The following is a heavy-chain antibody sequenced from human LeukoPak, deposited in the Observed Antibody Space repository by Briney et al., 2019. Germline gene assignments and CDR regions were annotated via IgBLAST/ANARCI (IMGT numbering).Heavy chain of an antibody. CDR2: IYYSGST. V-gene: IGHV4-39*07. CDR3: ARGRGRSNYYYYGMDV. J-gene: IGHJ6*02. D-gene: IGHD1-26*01. Sequence: SETLSLTCTVSGGSISSSSYYWGWIRQPPGKGLEWIGSIYYSGSTYYNPSLKSRVTISVDTSKNQFSLKLSSVTAADTAVYYCARGRGRSNYYYYGMDVWGQGTTVTVS. CDR1: GGSISSSSYY.